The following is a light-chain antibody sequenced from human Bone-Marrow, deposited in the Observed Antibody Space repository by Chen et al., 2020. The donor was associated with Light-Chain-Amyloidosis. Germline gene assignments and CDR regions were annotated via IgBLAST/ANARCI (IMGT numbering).Light chain of an antibody. CDR2: AAS. CDR1: PSISDR. V-gene: IGKV1-39*01. Sequence: DIQMSQSPPSLSASVGDRVTITCRASPSISDRLNWYQQKPGNAPKLLIYAASVLQRGVPSRFIGSGSGSHFTLTINSLQPEDSAAYFCQESHNTPVYSFGQGIKVEIK. CDR3: QESHNTPVYS. J-gene: IGKJ2*03.